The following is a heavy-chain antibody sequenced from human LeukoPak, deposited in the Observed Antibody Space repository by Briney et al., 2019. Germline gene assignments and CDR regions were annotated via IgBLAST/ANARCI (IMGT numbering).Heavy chain of an antibody. J-gene: IGHJ5*02. CDR1: GFTFSSYA. Sequence: GGSLRLSCAASGFTFSSYAMHWVRQAPGKGLEWVAVISYDGSNKYYADSVKGRFTIFRDNSKNTLYLQMNSLRAEDTAVYYCARDFNPLVGATHNWFDPWGQGTLVTVS. CDR3: ARDFNPLVGATHNWFDP. CDR2: ISYDGSNK. V-gene: IGHV3-30*04. D-gene: IGHD1-26*01.